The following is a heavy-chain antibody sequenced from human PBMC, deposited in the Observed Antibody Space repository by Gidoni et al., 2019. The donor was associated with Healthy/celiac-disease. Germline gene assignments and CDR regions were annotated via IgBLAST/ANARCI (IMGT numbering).Heavy chain of an antibody. CDR2: ISWNSGSI. Sequence: EVQLVESGGGLVQPGRSLRLSCAASGFTFADYAMHWVRQAPGKGLEWVSGISWNSGSIGYADSVKGRFTISRDNAKNSLYLQMNSLRAEDTALYYCAKDPQGSYYDSSGYSFDYWGQGTLVTVSS. CDR3: AKDPQGSYYDSSGYSFDY. CDR1: GFTFADYA. V-gene: IGHV3-9*01. J-gene: IGHJ4*02. D-gene: IGHD3-22*01.